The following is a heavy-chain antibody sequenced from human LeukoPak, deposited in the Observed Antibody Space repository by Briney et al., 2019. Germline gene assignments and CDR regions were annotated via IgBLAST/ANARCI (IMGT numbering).Heavy chain of an antibody. V-gene: IGHV3-48*03. J-gene: IGHJ6*03. CDR3: ARGQRAHVEWSSYMDV. Sequence: PGGSLRLSCAASGFTFSSYEMNWVRQAPGKGLEWVSYISSSSSTIYYAGSVKGRFTLSRDNSKNTLYLQMNNLRAEDTAVYYCARGQRAHVEWSSYMDVWGKGTTVTVSS. D-gene: IGHD3-3*01. CDR1: GFTFSSYE. CDR2: ISSSSSTI.